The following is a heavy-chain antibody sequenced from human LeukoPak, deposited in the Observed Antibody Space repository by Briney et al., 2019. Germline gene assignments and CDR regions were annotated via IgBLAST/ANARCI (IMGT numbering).Heavy chain of an antibody. CDR3: ARNDAYQSGAFDI. CDR2: VHYSGTA. V-gene: IGHV4-59*01. D-gene: IGHD2-2*01. J-gene: IGHJ3*02. Sequence: SETLSLTCTVSDGSITNYDWSWVRQPPGKGLEFIGHVHYSGTANYNPSLRSRVTISIDTSKKHFFLKLKSVTAADTAVYYCARNDAYQSGAFDIWGQGTMVTVSS. CDR1: DGSITNYD.